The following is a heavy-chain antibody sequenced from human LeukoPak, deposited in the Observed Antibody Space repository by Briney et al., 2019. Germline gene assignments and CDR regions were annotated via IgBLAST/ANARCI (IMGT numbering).Heavy chain of an antibody. D-gene: IGHD6-19*01. V-gene: IGHV3-53*01. CDR1: GFTVSSNY. CDR2: IYSGGST. Sequence: PGGSLRLSCAASGFTVSSNYMSWVRQAPGKGLEWVSVIYSGGSTYYADSVKGRFTISRDNSKNTLYLQMNSLRAEDTAVYYCAKDGSSGWFAEYFHHWGQGTLVTVSS. J-gene: IGHJ1*01. CDR3: AKDGSSGWFAEYFHH.